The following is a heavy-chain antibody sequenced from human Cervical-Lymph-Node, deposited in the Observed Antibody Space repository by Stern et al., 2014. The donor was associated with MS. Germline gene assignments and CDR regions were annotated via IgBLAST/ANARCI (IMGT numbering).Heavy chain of an antibody. CDR3: ALAPWTYYYEKSGWPNWFDP. V-gene: IGHV2-5*02. D-gene: IGHD3-22*01. Sequence: QVTLRESGPTLGKPTQTLTLTCTLSGFSLSDTRDGESWIRQPPGTALECLALSYWDGEKYHSPSLRSRRGRTQDPARHQAVLPMTKVGPVDTATYYCALAPWTYYYEKSGWPNWFDPWGHGTLVTVSS. CDR2: SYWDGEK. CDR1: GFSLSDTRDG. J-gene: IGHJ5*02.